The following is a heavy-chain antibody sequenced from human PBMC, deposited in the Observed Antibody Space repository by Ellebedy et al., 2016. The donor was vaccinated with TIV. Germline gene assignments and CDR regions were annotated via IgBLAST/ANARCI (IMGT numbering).Heavy chain of an antibody. CDR3: TRAREPGYFAYYYYGMDV. CDR2: ITNAGSHT. Sequence: GESLKISCTASGFTFGDYFMRWVRQAPGKGLEWVSYITNAGSHTYYADSVKGRFTVARDNAKNSVYLQMNSLRADDTAVYYCTRAREPGYFAYYYYGMDVWGQGTTVTVSS. CDR1: GFTFGDYF. D-gene: IGHD3-9*01. V-gene: IGHV3-11*01. J-gene: IGHJ6*02.